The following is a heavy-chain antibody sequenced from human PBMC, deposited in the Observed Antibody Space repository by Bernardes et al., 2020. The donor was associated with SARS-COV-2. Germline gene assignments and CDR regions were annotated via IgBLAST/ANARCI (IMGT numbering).Heavy chain of an antibody. J-gene: IGHJ3*02. D-gene: IGHD2-2*01. CDR3: TRSIEYPDKLGDAFDI. V-gene: IGHV3-66*02. Sequence: GGSLRLSCAASGFTVSINYMSWVRQAPGKGLEWVSVIYRGGSTYYADSVKGRFTISRDNSKNTVYLQMDSLRTVDTAFYYCTRSIEYPDKLGDAFDIWGQGTMVTVSS. CDR1: GFTVSINY. CDR2: IYRGGST.